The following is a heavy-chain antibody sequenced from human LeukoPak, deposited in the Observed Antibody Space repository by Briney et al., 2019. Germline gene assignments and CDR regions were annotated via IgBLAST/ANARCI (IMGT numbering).Heavy chain of an antibody. Sequence: SETLSLTCTVSGGSISSYYWSWIRQPPGKGLEWIGFIYYTGFTIYNPSLKSRVTISVDTSKNQFSLKLSSVTAADTAVYYCARVAFSSWFDYWGQGTLVTVSS. V-gene: IGHV4-59*08. CDR2: IYYTGFT. CDR1: GGSISSYY. CDR3: ARVAFSSWFDY. J-gene: IGHJ4*02. D-gene: IGHD6-13*01.